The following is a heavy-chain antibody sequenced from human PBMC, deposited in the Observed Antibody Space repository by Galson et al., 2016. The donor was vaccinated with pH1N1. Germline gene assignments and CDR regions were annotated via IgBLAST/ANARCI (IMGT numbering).Heavy chain of an antibody. V-gene: IGHV3-7*04. CDR2: IKQDGTEK. J-gene: IGHJ4*02. CDR1: GFSFSSYW. CDR3: VRAIGAKSAY. D-gene: IGHD4/OR15-4a*01. Sequence: SLRLSCAASGFSFSSYWMSRVRQAPGKGLEWVANIKQDGTEKYYVASVKGRFTISRDNAKNSLYLQMNSLRVEDTAVYYCVRAIGAKSAYWGQGTLVTVSS.